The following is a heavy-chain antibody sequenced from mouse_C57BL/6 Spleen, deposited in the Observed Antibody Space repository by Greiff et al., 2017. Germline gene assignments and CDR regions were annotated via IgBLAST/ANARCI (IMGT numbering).Heavy chain of an antibody. CDR1: GYTFTSYW. D-gene: IGHD1-1*01. J-gene: IGHJ1*03. CDR2: IDPSDSYN. CDR3: ARHPLRRYFDV. Sequence: VQLQQPGAELVKPGASVKLSCKASGYTFTSYWMQWVKQRPGQGLEWIGEIDPSDSYNNYNQQFKGKATLTVDTSSSTAYMQLSSLTSEDSAVYYCARHPLRRYFDVWGTGTTVTVSS. V-gene: IGHV1-50*01.